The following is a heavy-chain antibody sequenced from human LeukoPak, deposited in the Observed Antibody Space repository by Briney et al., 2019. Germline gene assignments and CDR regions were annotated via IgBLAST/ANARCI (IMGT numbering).Heavy chain of an antibody. D-gene: IGHD3-9*01. J-gene: IGHJ4*02. CDR2: INPNSGGT. CDR3: ARVLRYFDWPDY. Sequence: GASVKVSCKASGYTFTGCYMHWVRQAPGQGLEWMGWINPNSGGTNYAQKFQGWVTMTRDTSISTAYMELSRLRSDDTAVYYCARVLRYFDWPDYWGQGTLVTVSS. CDR1: GYTFTGCY. V-gene: IGHV1-2*04.